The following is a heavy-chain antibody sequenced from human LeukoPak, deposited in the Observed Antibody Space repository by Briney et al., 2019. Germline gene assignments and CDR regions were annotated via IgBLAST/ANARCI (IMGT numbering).Heavy chain of an antibody. J-gene: IGHJ3*02. D-gene: IGHD2-15*01. V-gene: IGHV3-53*05. Sequence: PGGSLRLSCAASGFTVSSNYMSWVRQAPGEGLEWVSVIYSGGSTYYADSVKGRFTISRDNSKNTLYLQMNSLRAEDTAVYYCARALYCSGGSCYSSGLDAFDIWGQGTMVTVSS. CDR2: IYSGGST. CDR1: GFTVSSNY. CDR3: ARALYCSGGSCYSSGLDAFDI.